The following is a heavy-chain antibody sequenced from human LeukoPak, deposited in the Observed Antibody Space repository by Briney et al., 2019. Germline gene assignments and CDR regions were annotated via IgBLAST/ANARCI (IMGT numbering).Heavy chain of an antibody. CDR3: ARAEYVGAFDI. V-gene: IGHV3-48*03. CDR1: GFTFSSYE. CDR2: ISSSGSTI. J-gene: IGHJ3*02. D-gene: IGHD1-26*01. Sequence: GGSLRLSCAASGFTFSSYEMNWVRQAPGKGVEWVSYISSSGSTIYYADSVKGRFTISRDNAKNSLYLQMNSLRAEDTAVYYCARAEYVGAFDIWGQGTMVTVSS.